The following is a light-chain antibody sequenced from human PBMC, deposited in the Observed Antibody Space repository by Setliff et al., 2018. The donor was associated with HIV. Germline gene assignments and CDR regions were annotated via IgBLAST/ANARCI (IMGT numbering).Light chain of an antibody. CDR3: CSYVTGSTYV. Sequence: QSALTQPASVSGSPGQSITISCTGTSSDVGGYNYVSWYQHYPGKAPKSMIYDVTTRPSGVSNRFSGSKSGNTASLTICGLQAEDEADYFCCSYVTGSTYVCGTGTKVTVL. CDR2: DVT. J-gene: IGLJ1*01. CDR1: SSDVGGYNY. V-gene: IGLV2-23*02.